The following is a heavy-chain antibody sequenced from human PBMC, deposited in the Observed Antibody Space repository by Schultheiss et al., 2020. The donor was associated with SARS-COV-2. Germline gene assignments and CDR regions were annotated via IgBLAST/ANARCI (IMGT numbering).Heavy chain of an antibody. CDR3: ARGGYYYDSSVNY. Sequence: GGSLRLSCAASGFTFSSYSMNWVRQAPGKGLEWVAVISYDGSNKYYADSVKGRFTISRDNSKNTLYLQMNSLRAEDTAVYYCARGGYYYDSSVNYWGQGTLVTVSS. CDR1: GFTFSSYS. D-gene: IGHD3-22*01. CDR2: ISYDGSNK. J-gene: IGHJ4*02. V-gene: IGHV3-30*03.